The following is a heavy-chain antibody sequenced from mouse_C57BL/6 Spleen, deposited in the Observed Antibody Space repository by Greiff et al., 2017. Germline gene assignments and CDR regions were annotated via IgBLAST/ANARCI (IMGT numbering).Heavy chain of an antibody. V-gene: IGHV1-64*01. CDR1: GYTFTSYW. CDR3: ARDYYGSSQAWFAY. Sequence: VQLQQPGAELVKPGASVKLSCKASGYTFTSYWMHWVKQRPGQGLEWIGMIHPNSGSTNYNEKFKSKATLTVDKSSSTAYMQLSSLTSEDSAVYYCARDYYGSSQAWFAYWGQGTLVTVSA. CDR2: IHPNSGST. D-gene: IGHD1-1*01. J-gene: IGHJ3*01.